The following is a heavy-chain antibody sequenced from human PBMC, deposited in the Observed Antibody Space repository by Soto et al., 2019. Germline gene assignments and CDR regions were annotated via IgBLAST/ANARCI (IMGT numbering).Heavy chain of an antibody. CDR1: GYSFTSYW. D-gene: IGHD5-12*01. J-gene: IGHJ3*02. CDR3: ARHKVVATLDDAFDI. Sequence: PGESLKISCKGSGYSFTSYWIGWVRQMPGKGLEWMGIIYPGDSDTRYSPSFQGQVTISADKSISTAYLQWSSLKASDTAMYYCARHKVVATLDDAFDIWGQGTMVTVSS. CDR2: IYPGDSDT. V-gene: IGHV5-51*01.